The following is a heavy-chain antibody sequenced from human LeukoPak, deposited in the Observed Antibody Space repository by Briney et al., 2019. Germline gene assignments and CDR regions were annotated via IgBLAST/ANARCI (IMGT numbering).Heavy chain of an antibody. D-gene: IGHD2-15*01. J-gene: IGHJ4*02. CDR3: ARHSPGYCSGGSCWGY. Sequence: GESLKISCQGSGYSFTSYWIGWVGQMPGKGLGWMGIIYPGDSDTRYSTYFQGQVTISADKSISTAYLQWSSLKASDTAMYYCARHSPGYCSGGSCWGYRGQGTLVTVSS. CDR2: IYPGDSDT. CDR1: GYSFTSYW. V-gene: IGHV5-51*01.